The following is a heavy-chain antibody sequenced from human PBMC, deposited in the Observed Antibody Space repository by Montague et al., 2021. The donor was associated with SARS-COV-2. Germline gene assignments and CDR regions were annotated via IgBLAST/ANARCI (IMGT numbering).Heavy chain of an antibody. J-gene: IGHJ3*02. CDR3: ARHRANAGSFDI. CDR2: VHYTGTT. Sequence: SETLSLTCTVSGGSITVGSCDWGWIRRPPGKGLEWIGSVHYTGTTSYNASLKSRLTISVDTSENQFSLKMTSVTASDTAVYYCARHRANAGSFDIWGQGTMVTVSS. CDR1: GGSITVGSCD. D-gene: IGHD1-1*01. V-gene: IGHV4-39*01.